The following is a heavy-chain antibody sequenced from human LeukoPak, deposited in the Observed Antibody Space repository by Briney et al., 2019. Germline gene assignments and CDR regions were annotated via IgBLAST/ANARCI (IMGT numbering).Heavy chain of an antibody. J-gene: IGHJ4*02. CDR2: IKQDGSEK. D-gene: IGHD6-13*01. Sequence: GGSLRLSCAASGFTCSTYWMSWVRQAPGKGLEWVANIKQDGSEKYYVDSVKGRLTISRDNAKTSLYLQMNSLRAEDTAVYYCARDNMRDGGIAAAGTDYWGQGTLVTVSS. CDR1: GFTCSTYW. CDR3: ARDNMRDGGIAAAGTDY. V-gene: IGHV3-7*01.